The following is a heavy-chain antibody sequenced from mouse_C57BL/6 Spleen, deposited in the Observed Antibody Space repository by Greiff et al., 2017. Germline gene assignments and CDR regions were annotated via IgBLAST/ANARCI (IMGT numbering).Heavy chain of an antibody. CDR1: GFTFSSYA. J-gene: IGHJ2*01. V-gene: IGHV5-4*01. CDR3: ARDRLSYYFDY. Sequence: EVQLVESGGGLVKPGGSLKLSCAASGFTFSSYAMSWVRQTPEKRLEWVATISDGGSYTYYPDNVKGRFTISRDNAKNNLYLQMSHLKSEDTAMYYCARDRLSYYFDYWGQGTTLTVSS. CDR2: ISDGGSYT.